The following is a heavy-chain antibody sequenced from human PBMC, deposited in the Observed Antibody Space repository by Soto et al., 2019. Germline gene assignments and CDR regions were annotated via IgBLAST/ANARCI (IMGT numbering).Heavy chain of an antibody. J-gene: IGHJ6*02. Sequence: ASVKVSCPTSGYTFTGYYMHWLRQAPGQGLEWMGWINPNSGGTNYAQKFQGRITMTRDTSISTAYMELSRLRSDDTAVYYCARERKDIVGKRSYSPYYYYGMDVWGQGTTVTVSS. CDR2: INPNSGGT. CDR1: GYTFTGYY. CDR3: ARERKDIVGKRSYSPYYYYGMDV. V-gene: IGHV1-2*02. D-gene: IGHD2-15*01.